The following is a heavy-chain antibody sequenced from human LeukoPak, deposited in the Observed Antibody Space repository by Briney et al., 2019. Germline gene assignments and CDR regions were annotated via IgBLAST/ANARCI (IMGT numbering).Heavy chain of an antibody. CDR3: ARARIMITFGGVIVIGAFDI. J-gene: IGHJ3*02. D-gene: IGHD3-16*02. V-gene: IGHV4-30-2*05. CDR1: GGSISSGGYS. Sequence: SQTLSLTCAVSGGSISSGGYSWNWIRQPPGKGLEWIGYIYHSGTTYYNPSLKSRVTISVDTSKNQFSLKLSSVTAADTAVYYCARARIMITFGGVIVIGAFDIWGQGTMVTVSS. CDR2: IYHSGTT.